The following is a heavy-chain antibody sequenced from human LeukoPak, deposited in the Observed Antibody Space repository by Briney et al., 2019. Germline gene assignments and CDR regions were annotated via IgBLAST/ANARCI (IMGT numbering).Heavy chain of an antibody. CDR3: ARELWFANAPGSWLDP. CDR1: GDSISSGAYS. CDR2: IFHTGST. D-gene: IGHD3-10*01. J-gene: IGHJ5*02. V-gene: IGHV4-30-2*01. Sequence: PSQTLSLTCVVSGDSISSGAYSWSWIRQPPGKGLEWVGYIFHTGSTFYNPSLKTRVTISVDYSKNQFSLRLSSVTAADTAVYYCARELWFANAPGSWLDPWGQGTLVTVSS.